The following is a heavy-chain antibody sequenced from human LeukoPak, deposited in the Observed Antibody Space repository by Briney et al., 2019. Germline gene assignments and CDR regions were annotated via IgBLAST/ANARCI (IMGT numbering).Heavy chain of an antibody. CDR3: ARGTSQGYCGGGCYGAFDI. Sequence: PGGSLRVSCAASGFTFGSYSMNWVSQAPGKGMEWVSSINSSSSYIYYADSVKGRFTISRDNSENTVYLQMNSLRVEDTAVYYCARGTSQGYCGGGCYGAFDIWGQGTMVTVSS. D-gene: IGHD2-21*02. CDR1: GFTFGSYS. J-gene: IGHJ3*02. V-gene: IGHV3-21*01. CDR2: INSSSSYI.